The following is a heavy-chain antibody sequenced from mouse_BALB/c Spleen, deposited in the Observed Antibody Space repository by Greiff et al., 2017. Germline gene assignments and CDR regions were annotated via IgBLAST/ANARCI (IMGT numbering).Heavy chain of an antibody. CDR3: ARRYYGSSYDWYFDV. D-gene: IGHD1-1*01. CDR2: IYPGGGYT. Sequence: QVQLQQSGAELVRPGTSVKISCKASGYTFTNYWLGWVKQRPGHGLEWIGDIYPGGGYTNYNEKFKGKATLTADTSSSTAYMQLSSLTSEDSAVYNGARRYYGSSYDWYFDVWGAGTTVTVSA. J-gene: IGHJ1*01. CDR1: GYTFTNYW. V-gene: IGHV1-63*02.